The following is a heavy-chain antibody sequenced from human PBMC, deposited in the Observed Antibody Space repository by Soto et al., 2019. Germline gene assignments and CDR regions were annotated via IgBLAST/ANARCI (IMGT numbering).Heavy chain of an antibody. CDR1: GGSFSGHY. CDR2: INHSGST. D-gene: IGHD3-10*01. Sequence: SETLSLTCTVYGGSFSGHYWSWIRQPPGKGLEWIGEINHSGSTNYNPSLKSRVTISVDTSKNQFSLKLSSVTAADTAVYYCAIRSGSYYLFDYWGRGTLVTVSS. CDR3: AIRSGSYYLFDY. V-gene: IGHV4-34*01. J-gene: IGHJ4*02.